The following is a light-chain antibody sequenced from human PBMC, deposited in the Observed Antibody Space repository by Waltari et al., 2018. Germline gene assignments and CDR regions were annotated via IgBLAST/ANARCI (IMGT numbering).Light chain of an antibody. Sequence: QSALTQPPSASGSPGQSVAISCTGTSSDVGGYNYVSWYQQHPGKAPKLIIYEVSKRPSGVPDRFSGSKSGNTAYLTVSGLQADDEADYYCSSYAGSNLWVLGGGTKLTVL. CDR2: EVS. J-gene: IGLJ3*02. V-gene: IGLV2-8*01. CDR3: SSYAGSNLWV. CDR1: SSDVGGYNY.